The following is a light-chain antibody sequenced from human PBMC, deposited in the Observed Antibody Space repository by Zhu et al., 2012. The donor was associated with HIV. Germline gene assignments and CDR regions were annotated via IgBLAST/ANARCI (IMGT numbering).Light chain of an antibody. J-gene: IGKJ4*01. V-gene: IGKV1-9*01. CDR2: GAS. Sequence: IQMTQSPSSLSVSVGDRVTITCRASQGISNHLAWYHQKPGKAPKLLIYGASVLQSGVPSRFSGSGSGTEFTLTISSLQPEDFATYFCQHLTLYPTFGGGSKVEIK. CDR1: QGISNH. CDR3: QHLTLYPT.